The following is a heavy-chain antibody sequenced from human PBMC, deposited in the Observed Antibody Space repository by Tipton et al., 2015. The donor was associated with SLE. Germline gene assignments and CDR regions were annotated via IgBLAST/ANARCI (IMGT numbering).Heavy chain of an antibody. J-gene: IGHJ3*02. Sequence: TLSLTCAVYGGSFSGYYWSWIRQPPGKGLEWIGEINHSGSTNYNPSLKSRVTISVDTSKNQFPLKPSSVTAADTAVYYCARGPIVPAATHAFDIWGQGTMVTVSS. D-gene: IGHD2-2*01. CDR2: INHSGST. CDR3: ARGPIVPAATHAFDI. V-gene: IGHV4-34*01. CDR1: GGSFSGYY.